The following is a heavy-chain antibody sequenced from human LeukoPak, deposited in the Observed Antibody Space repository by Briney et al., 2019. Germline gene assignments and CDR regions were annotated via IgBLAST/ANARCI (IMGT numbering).Heavy chain of an antibody. Sequence: ASVKVSCKVSGYTLTELSMHWVRQAPGKGLEWIEGFDPEDGETIYAQKFQGRVTMTEDTSTDTAYMELSSLRPEDTAVYYCARRYYDSSGYYYEVDYWGQGTLVTVSS. CDR2: FDPEDGET. V-gene: IGHV1-24*01. CDR1: GYTLTELS. J-gene: IGHJ4*02. D-gene: IGHD3-22*01. CDR3: ARRYYDSSGYYYEVDY.